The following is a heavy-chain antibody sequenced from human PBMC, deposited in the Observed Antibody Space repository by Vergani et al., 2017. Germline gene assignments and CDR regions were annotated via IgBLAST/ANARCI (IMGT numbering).Heavy chain of an antibody. CDR2: ISSSGSTI. CDR3: ARDGVYCSSTSCYNYYYYYYMDV. CDR1: GFTFSSYE. V-gene: IGHV3-48*03. Sequence: EVQLVESGGGLVQPGGSLRLSCAASGFTFSSYEMNWVRQAPGKGLEWVSYISSSGSTIYYADSVKGRFTISRDNAKNSLYLQMNSLRAEDTAVYYCARDGVYCSSTSCYNYYYYYYMDVWGKGTTVTVSS. J-gene: IGHJ6*03. D-gene: IGHD2-2*02.